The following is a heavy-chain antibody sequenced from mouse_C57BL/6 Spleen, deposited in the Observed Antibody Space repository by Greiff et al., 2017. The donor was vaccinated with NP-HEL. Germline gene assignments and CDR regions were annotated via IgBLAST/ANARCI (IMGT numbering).Heavy chain of an antibody. J-gene: IGHJ2*01. D-gene: IGHD2-3*01. Sequence: DVQLQESGAELVRPGASVKLSCTASGFNIKDDYMHWVKQRPEQGLEWIGWIDPENGDTEYASKFQGKATITADTSSNTAYLQLSSLTSEDTAVYYCTTGDGYYFYWGQGTTLTVSS. CDR1: GFNIKDDY. CDR3: TTGDGYYFY. CDR2: IDPENGDT. V-gene: IGHV14-4*01.